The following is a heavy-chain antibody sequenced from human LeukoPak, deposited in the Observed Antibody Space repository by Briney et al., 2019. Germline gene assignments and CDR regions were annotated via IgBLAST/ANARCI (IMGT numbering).Heavy chain of an antibody. V-gene: IGHV1-24*01. J-gene: IGHJ4*02. Sequence: ASVKVSCKVSGYTLAELSMHWVRQAPGKGLEWMGGFDPEDGETIYAQKFQGRVTMTEDTSTDTAYMELSSLRSEDTAVYYCATDPYSSGHEIYWGQGTLVTVSS. D-gene: IGHD6-19*01. CDR1: GYTLAELS. CDR2: FDPEDGET. CDR3: ATDPYSSGHEIY.